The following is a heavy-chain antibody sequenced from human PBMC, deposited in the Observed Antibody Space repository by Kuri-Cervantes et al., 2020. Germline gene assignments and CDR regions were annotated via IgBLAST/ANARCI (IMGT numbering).Heavy chain of an antibody. CDR1: GGSISSSSYY. CDR3: ARLRDYYGSGSPFFTYYYYMDV. Sequence: SETLSLTCTVSGGSISSSSYYWGWIRQPPGKGLEWIGSIYYSGSTYYNPSLKSRVTISVDTSKNQFSLKLSSVTAADTAVYYCARLRDYYGSGSPFFTYYYYMDVWGKGTTVTVSS. CDR2: IYYSGST. D-gene: IGHD3-10*01. J-gene: IGHJ6*03. V-gene: IGHV4-39*01.